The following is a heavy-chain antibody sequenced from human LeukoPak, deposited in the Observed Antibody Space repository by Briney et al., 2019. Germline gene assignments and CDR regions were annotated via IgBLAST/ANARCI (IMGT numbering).Heavy chain of an antibody. V-gene: IGHV4-39*07. CDR1: GGSISSSSYY. CDR3: AREQGNSFDY. CDR2: IYYSGST. J-gene: IGHJ4*02. Sequence: PSETLSLTCTVSGGSISSSSYYWGWIRQPPGKGLEWIGSIYYSGSTYYNPSLKSRVTISVDTSKNQFSLKLSSVTAADTAVYYCAREQGNSFDYWGQGTLVTVSS.